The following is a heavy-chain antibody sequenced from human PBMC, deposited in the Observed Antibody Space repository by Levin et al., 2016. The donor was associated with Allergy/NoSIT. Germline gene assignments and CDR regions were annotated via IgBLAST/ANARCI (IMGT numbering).Heavy chain of an antibody. Sequence: WIRQPPGKGLEWIGSIYYSGSTYYNPSLKSRVTISVDTSKNQFSLKLSSVTAADTAVYYCARRGAVAGTAIDYWGQGTLVTVSS. D-gene: IGHD6-19*01. CDR2: IYYSGST. J-gene: IGHJ4*02. CDR3: ARRGAVAGTAIDY. V-gene: IGHV4-39*01.